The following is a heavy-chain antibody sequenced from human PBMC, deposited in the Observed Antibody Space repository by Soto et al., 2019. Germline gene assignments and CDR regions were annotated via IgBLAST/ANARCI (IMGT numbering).Heavy chain of an antibody. D-gene: IGHD2-15*01. CDR2: ISGSGGST. V-gene: IGHV3-23*01. CDR3: AKVLSYLAAEYCIGGSCYFDYYYYGMDV. J-gene: IGHJ6*02. Sequence: PGGSMSLSCVASGFTFSSYAMSWVRQAPGKGLERDSAISGSGGSTYYADTVKGRFTISRDNSKNTLYLQMNILRAEDTAVYYCAKVLSYLAAEYCIGGSCYFDYYYYGMDVWGQGTTVTVSS. CDR1: GFTFSSYA.